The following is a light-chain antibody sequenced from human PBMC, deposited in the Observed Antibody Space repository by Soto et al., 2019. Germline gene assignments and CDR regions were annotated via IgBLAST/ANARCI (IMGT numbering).Light chain of an antibody. CDR3: QQLNSYPLT. J-gene: IGKJ4*01. Sequence: DIHLTQSPSFLSASVGDRVTIACRASQGIGSYLSWYQQKPGKAPKTLIYAASTLQTGVPSRFSGSASGTDFTLTISSLQPEDFATYYCQQLNSYPLTFGGGTKVDIK. CDR2: AAS. V-gene: IGKV1-9*01. CDR1: QGIGSY.